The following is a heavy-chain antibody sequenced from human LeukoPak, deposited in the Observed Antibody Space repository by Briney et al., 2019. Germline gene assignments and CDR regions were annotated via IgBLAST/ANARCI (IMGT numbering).Heavy chain of an antibody. CDR2: IRYDGSNK. CDR1: GFIFSSYG. CDR3: ARDGADCSSTSCYGNWFDP. V-gene: IGHV3-30*02. Sequence: HPGGSLRLSCAASGFIFSSYGMHWVRQAPGKGLEWVAFIRYDGSNKYYADSVKGRFTISRDNAKNSLYLQMNSLRAEDTAVYYCARDGADCSSTSCYGNWFDPWGQGTLVTVSS. D-gene: IGHD2-2*01. J-gene: IGHJ5*02.